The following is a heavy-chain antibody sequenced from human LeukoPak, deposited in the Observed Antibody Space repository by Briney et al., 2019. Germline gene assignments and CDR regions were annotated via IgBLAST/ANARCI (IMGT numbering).Heavy chain of an antibody. J-gene: IGHJ4*02. CDR3: ARGATPNYYDSSGYPGPFDY. CDR2: IIPIFRTA. D-gene: IGHD3-22*01. Sequence: SVRVSCKASGGTFSSYAISWVRQAHGQGLEWMGGIIPIFRTANYAQKFQGRVTITTDESTSTAYMELSSLRSEDTAVYYCARGATPNYYDSSGYPGPFDYWGQGSLVTVSS. CDR1: GGTFSSYA. V-gene: IGHV1-69*05.